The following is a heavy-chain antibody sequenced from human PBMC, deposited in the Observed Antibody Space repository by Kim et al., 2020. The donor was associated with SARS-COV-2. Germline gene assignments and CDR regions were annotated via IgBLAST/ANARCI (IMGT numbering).Heavy chain of an antibody. CDR3: ARGLRGDIVYYYYYGMDV. V-gene: IGHV1-2*02. CDR2: INPNSGGT. Sequence: ASVKVSCKASGYTFTGYYMHWVRQAPGQGLEWMGWINPNSGGTNYAQKFQGRVTMTRDTSISTAYMELSRLRSDDTAVYYCARGLRGDIVYYYYYGMDVWGQGTTVTVSS. CDR1: GYTFTGYY. D-gene: IGHD5-12*01. J-gene: IGHJ6*02.